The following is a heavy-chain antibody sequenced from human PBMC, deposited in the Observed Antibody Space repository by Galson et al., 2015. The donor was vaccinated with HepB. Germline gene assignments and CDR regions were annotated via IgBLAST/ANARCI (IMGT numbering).Heavy chain of an antibody. CDR1: GYTFTSYD. Sequence: SVKVSCKASGYTFTSYDINWVRQATGQGLEWMGWMNPNSGNSGYAQKFQGRVTMTRNTSISTAYMELSSLRSEDTAVYYCARSDIEGEWFDPWGQGTLVTVSS. D-gene: IGHD3-16*01. CDR2: MNPNSGNS. V-gene: IGHV1-8*01. CDR3: ARSDIEGEWFDP. J-gene: IGHJ5*02.